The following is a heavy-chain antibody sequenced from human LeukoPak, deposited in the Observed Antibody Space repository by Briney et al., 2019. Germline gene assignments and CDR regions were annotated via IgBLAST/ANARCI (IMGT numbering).Heavy chain of an antibody. D-gene: IGHD5-18*01. V-gene: IGHV4-30-4*01. CDR1: GGSISSGDYY. Sequence: SQTLSLTCTVSGGSISSGDYYWSWIRQPPGKGLEWIGYIYYSGSTYYNPPLKSRVTISVDTSKNQFSLKLSSVTAADTAVYYCASVDTATSDAFDIWGQGTMVTVSS. J-gene: IGHJ3*02. CDR3: ASVDTATSDAFDI. CDR2: IYYSGST.